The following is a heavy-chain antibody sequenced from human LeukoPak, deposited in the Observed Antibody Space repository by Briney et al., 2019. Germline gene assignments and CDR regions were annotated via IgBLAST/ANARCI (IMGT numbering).Heavy chain of an antibody. CDR2: ISGSGDST. J-gene: IGHJ4*02. Sequence: GGSLRLSCAASGFTFSNYAMGWVRQAPGKGLEWVSGISGSGDSTNYADSVKGRFTISRDNSKNTLYLQMNSLRAEDTAVYYCARDLDIAVAGTLFDYWGQGTLVTVSS. CDR3: ARDLDIAVAGTLFDY. D-gene: IGHD6-19*01. CDR1: GFTFSNYA. V-gene: IGHV3-23*01.